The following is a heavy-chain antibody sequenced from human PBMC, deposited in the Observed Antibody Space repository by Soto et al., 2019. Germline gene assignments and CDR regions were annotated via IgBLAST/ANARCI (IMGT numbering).Heavy chain of an antibody. V-gene: IGHV3-48*02. CDR3: ARERLSVAFDI. CDR1: GFTFSDYP. CDR2: LGSRNTPI. Sequence: PGVPLRLSCAAAGFTFSDYPMHWVRQAPGKGPEWLSYLGSRNTPIHYADSVRGRFTVSRDNAKNSLYLQMNSLRDEDTAVYYCARERLSVAFDIWGQGTMVTVSS. J-gene: IGHJ3*02. D-gene: IGHD3-16*01.